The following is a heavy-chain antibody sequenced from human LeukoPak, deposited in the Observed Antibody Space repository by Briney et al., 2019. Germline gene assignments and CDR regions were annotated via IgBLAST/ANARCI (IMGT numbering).Heavy chain of an antibody. J-gene: IGHJ4*02. CDR2: ISGSGDNT. Sequence: GGSLRLSCAASGFTFSTYAMNWVRQAPGQGLEWVSGISGSGDNTYYADSVRGRFTISRDKSKSTVYLQMNSLGVEDTAIYYCARGRKLGAPTYFFDYWGQGTLVTVSS. CDR3: ARGRKLGAPTYFFDY. CDR1: GFTFSTYA. D-gene: IGHD1-26*01. V-gene: IGHV3-23*01.